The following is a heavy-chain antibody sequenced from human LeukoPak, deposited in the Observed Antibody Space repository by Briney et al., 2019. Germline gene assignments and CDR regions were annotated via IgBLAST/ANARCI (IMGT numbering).Heavy chain of an antibody. CDR2: INPNSGGT. CDR1: GYTFTGYY. D-gene: IGHD2-2*02. J-gene: IGHJ6*03. CDR3: ARWQYQLLYGYYYYYMDV. V-gene: IGHV1-2*02. Sequence: ASVKVSCKASGYTFTGYYMYWVRQAPGQGLEWMGWINPNSGGTNYAQKFQGRVTMTRDTSISTAYMELSRLRSDDTAVYYCARWQYQLLYGYYYYYMDVWGKGTTVTVSS.